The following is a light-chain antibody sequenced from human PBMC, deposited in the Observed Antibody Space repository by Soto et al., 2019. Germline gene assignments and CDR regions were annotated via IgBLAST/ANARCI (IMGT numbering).Light chain of an antibody. CDR1: QSVSSN. Sequence: EIVLTQSPATTFLYQRTTSSLSCRASQSVSSNLAWYQQKPGQAPRLLIYCASTRATGIPARFSGSGSWTAFTLPISSLEPADFAVYYCQQYNNWPQITFGQGTRLEIK. CDR2: CAS. J-gene: IGKJ5*01. CDR3: QQYNNWPQIT. V-gene: IGKV3-15*01.